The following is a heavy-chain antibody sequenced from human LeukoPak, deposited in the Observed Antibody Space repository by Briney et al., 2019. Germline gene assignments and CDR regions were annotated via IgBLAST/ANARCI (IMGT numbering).Heavy chain of an antibody. CDR2: IYKGGST. Sequence: SETLSLTCSGSGGSISSSRWYWGWVRQPPGKGLEWIGSIYKGGSTYYNPSLKGRVTISVDTSKNQFSLKLDSVTVADTAVYYCASPKDEYYYFMDVWGKGTTVTVSS. CDR3: ASPKDEYYYFMDV. J-gene: IGHJ6*03. CDR1: GGSISSSRWY. V-gene: IGHV4-39*01. D-gene: IGHD5-24*01.